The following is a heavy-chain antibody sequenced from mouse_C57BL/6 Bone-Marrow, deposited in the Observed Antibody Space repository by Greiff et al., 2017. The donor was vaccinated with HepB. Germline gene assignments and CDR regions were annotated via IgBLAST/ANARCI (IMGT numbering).Heavy chain of an antibody. D-gene: IGHD1-1*01. CDR2: IHPSDSDT. CDR1: GYTFTSYW. Sequence: QVQLQQPGAELVKPGASVKVSCKASGYTFTSYWMHWVKQRPGQGLEWIGRIHPSDSDTNYNQKFKGKATLTVDKSSRPAYMQLRSLTSEDSAVYYFAPITTVVYWYFDVWGTGTTVTVSS. J-gene: IGHJ1*03. CDR3: APITTVVYWYFDV. V-gene: IGHV1-74*01.